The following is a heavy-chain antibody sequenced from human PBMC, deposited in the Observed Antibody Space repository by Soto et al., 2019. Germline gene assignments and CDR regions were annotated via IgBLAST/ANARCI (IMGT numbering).Heavy chain of an antibody. Sequence: GGSLRLSCAASGFTFSGYWMHWVRQAPGKGLVWVSRIRSDGSTTSYADSVKGRFTISRDNAKNTLYLQMNSLRAEDTAVYYCARSDWFDPWGQGTLVTVSS. J-gene: IGHJ5*02. CDR3: ARSDWFDP. CDR1: GFTFSGYW. V-gene: IGHV3-74*01. CDR2: IRSDGSTT.